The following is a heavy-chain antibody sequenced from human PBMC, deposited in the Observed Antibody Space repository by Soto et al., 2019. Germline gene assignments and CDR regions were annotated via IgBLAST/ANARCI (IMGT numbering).Heavy chain of an antibody. CDR1: GFTVSYNY. J-gene: IGHJ6*03. CDR3: TRDRSSSFYYYYYMDV. CDR2: IDSEDNT. V-gene: IGHV3-66*01. D-gene: IGHD6-6*01. Sequence: GGSLRLSCAASGFTVSYNYMSWVRQAPGKGLEWVSVIDSEDNTYYADSVKGRFTISRDNSKNTLYLQMNSLRAEDTAVYYCTRDRSSSFYYYYYMDVWGKGTTVTVSS.